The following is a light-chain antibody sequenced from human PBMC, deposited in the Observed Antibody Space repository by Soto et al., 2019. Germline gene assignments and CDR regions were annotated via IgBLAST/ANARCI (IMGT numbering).Light chain of an antibody. J-gene: IGLJ1*01. V-gene: IGLV1-40*01. Sequence: QSVLTQPPSVSAAPGQRVTISCTGSSSNIGAGYEAHWYQQVPGTAPKLLIYENNNRPLGVPDRFSGSKSGTSASLAITGLQAEDEAEYYCQSYDSSLSGYVFGTGTKVTVL. CDR1: SSNIGAGYE. CDR2: ENN. CDR3: QSYDSSLSGYV.